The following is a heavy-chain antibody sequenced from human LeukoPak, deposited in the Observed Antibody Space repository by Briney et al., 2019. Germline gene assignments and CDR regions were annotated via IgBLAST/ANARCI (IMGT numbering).Heavy chain of an antibody. D-gene: IGHD5-18*01. CDR1: GGTFSSYA. J-gene: IGHJ3*02. V-gene: IGHV1-69*04. Sequence: SVKVSCKASGGTFSSYAISWVRQAPGQGLEWMGRIIPILGIANYAQKFQGRVTITADKSTSTAYMELSSLRSEDTAVYYCGRDFGYGDAFDIWGQGTMVTVSS. CDR2: IIPILGIA. CDR3: GRDFGYGDAFDI.